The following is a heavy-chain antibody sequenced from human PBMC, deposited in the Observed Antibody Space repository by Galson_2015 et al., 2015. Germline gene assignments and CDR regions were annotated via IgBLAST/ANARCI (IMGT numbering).Heavy chain of an antibody. CDR2: FSGSGGST. CDR3: AKDVYTSGLYARDY. V-gene: IGHV3-23*01. Sequence: SLRLSCAVSGFTFSNYAMSWVRQVPGKGLEWVSSFSGSGGSTYYADSVKGRFTISRDNSKNTLYLQMNSLRAEDTAVYYCAKDVYTSGLYARDYWGQGTMVTVSS. J-gene: IGHJ4*02. CDR1: GFTFSNYA. D-gene: IGHD3-22*01.